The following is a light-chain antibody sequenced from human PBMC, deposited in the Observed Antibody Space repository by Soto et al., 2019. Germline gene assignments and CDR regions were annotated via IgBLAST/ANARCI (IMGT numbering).Light chain of an antibody. CDR3: SSYTTGSLVV. V-gene: IGLV2-14*01. Sequence: QSVLTQAASVSGSPGQSITISCTGTSSDAGAYDYVTWYQQHPGKAPKVMIYKVSNRPSGVSNRFSGSKSGNTASLTISGLQAEDEADYYCSSYTTGSLVVFGGGTKLTVL. CDR2: KVS. CDR1: SSDAGAYDY. J-gene: IGLJ2*01.